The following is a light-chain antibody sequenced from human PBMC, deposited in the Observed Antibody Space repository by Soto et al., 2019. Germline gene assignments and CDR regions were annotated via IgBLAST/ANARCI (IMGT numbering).Light chain of an antibody. J-gene: IGKJ3*01. CDR2: DAS. CDR3: QQRSNWPPGVT. V-gene: IGKV3-11*01. Sequence: EVVLTQSPATLSLSPGERATLSCTASQRVTTYLAWYQQKPGQAPRLLIYDASTRATGIPARFSGSGSGTDFTLTISSLEPEAFAVYYCQQRSNWPPGVTFGPGTKVDIK. CDR1: QRVTTY.